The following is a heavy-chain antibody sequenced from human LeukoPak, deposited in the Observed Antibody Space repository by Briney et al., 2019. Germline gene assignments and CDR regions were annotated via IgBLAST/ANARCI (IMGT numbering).Heavy chain of an antibody. CDR2: IHYHGDNYI. D-gene: IGHD6-19*01. V-gene: IGHV3-30*02. CDR1: GFTFSSYG. CDR3: AKSTCGWYAPPFDY. Sequence: GGSLRLSCAASGFTFSSYGMHWVRQAPGKGLEWVAFIHYHGDNYIHYADSVKGRFTISRDNSKNTLYLQMNSLRAEDTAVYYCAKSTCGWYAPPFDYWGQGTLVTVSS. J-gene: IGHJ4*02.